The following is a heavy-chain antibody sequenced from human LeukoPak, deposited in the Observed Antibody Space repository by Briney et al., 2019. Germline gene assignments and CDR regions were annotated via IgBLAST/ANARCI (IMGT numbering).Heavy chain of an antibody. CDR1: GYTFTGYY. V-gene: IGHV1-2*06. D-gene: IGHD2-15*01. CDR2: INTNSGGT. Sequence: GASVKVSCKASGYTFTGYYMHWGLHAPGQGLEWMGRINTNSGGTNYAQKFQGRVTMTRDTSISTTYMELSRLRSDDTAVYYCARVDCSGGSCYFDVPFDYWGQGTLVTVSS. J-gene: IGHJ4*02. CDR3: ARVDCSGGSCYFDVPFDY.